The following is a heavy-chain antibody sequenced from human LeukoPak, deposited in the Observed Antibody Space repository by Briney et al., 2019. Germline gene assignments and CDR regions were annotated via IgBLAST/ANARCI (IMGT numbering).Heavy chain of an antibody. V-gene: IGHV4-34*01. J-gene: IGHJ4*02. CDR1: GGSFSGYY. Sequence: SETLSLTCAVYGGSFSGYYWSWIRQPPGKGLEWIGEINHSGSTNYNPSLKSRVTISVDTSKNQFSLKLSSVTAEDTAVYYCGRGYGKFDYGGQGTLVTVSS. D-gene: IGHD4-17*01. CDR2: INHSGST. CDR3: GRGYGKFDY.